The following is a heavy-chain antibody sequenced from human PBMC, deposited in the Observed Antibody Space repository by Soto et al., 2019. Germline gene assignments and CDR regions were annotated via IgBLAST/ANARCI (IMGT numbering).Heavy chain of an antibody. CDR2: ISYDGSNK. CDR3: ARERWGGGYDREGHFAY. Sequence: QVQLVESGGGVVQPGRSLRLSCAASGFTFSSYAMHWVRQAPGKGLEWVAVISYDGSNKYYADSVKGRFTISRDNSKNTLYLQMNSLRAEDTSVYYCARERWGGGYDREGHFAYWGQGTLVTVSS. D-gene: IGHD5-12*01. J-gene: IGHJ4*02. CDR1: GFTFSSYA. V-gene: IGHV3-30-3*01.